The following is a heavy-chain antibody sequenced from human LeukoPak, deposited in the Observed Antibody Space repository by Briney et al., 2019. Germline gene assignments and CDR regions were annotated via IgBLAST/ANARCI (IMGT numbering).Heavy chain of an antibody. CDR1: GVIFSNYW. Sequence: GGSLRLSCEASGVIFSNYWMAWVRQAPGPGLEWVANIKEDGSDKNYVESMKGRYTISRDNAQNSLYLQMNRLGVEDTAVYYCARDAGYGYDRFDYWGQGTQVTVSS. J-gene: IGHJ4*02. V-gene: IGHV3-7*01. D-gene: IGHD5-18*01. CDR2: IKEDGSDK. CDR3: ARDAGYGYDRFDY.